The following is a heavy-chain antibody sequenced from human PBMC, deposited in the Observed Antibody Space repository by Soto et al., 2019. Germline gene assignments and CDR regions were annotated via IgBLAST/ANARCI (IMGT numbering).Heavy chain of an antibody. CDR2: IYYSGST. CDR3: ARRYRSAFDI. CDR1: GGSISSYY. Sequence: SETLPLTCTVSGGSISSYYWSWIRQPPGKGLEWIGYIYYSGSTNYNPSLKSRVTISVDTSKNQFSLKLSSVTAADTAVYYCARRYRSAFDIWGQGTMVTVSS. D-gene: IGHD1-26*01. J-gene: IGHJ3*02. V-gene: IGHV4-59*08.